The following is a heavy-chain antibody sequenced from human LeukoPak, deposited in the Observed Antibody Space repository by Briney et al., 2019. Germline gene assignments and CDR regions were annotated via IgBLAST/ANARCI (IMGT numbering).Heavy chain of an antibody. D-gene: IGHD2-15*01. CDR1: GFTFRTYW. Sequence: PGGSLRLSCAASGFTFRTYWMSWVRQAPGKGLEWVANIKQDGSEKYYVDSVKGRFTISRDNAKNSLYLQMNSLRAEDTAMYYCARRSDVIVAANGFWFDPWGQGTLVTVSS. V-gene: IGHV3-7*03. CDR3: ARRSDVIVAANGFWFDP. CDR2: IKQDGSEK. J-gene: IGHJ5*02.